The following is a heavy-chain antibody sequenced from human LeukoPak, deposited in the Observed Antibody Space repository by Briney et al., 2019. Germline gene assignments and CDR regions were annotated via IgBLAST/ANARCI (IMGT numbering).Heavy chain of an antibody. D-gene: IGHD5-24*01. CDR1: GFSFTSYA. CDR3: ARDRYGDGFAHLDY. J-gene: IGHJ4*02. CDR2: ITPGGGT. V-gene: IGHV1-2*02. Sequence: ASVKVSRKASGFSFTSYAIHWVRQAPGQGLEWMGWITPGGGTNYAQKFQGRVAITWDTSITTAYMDLSRLTSDDTAVYYCARDRYGDGFAHLDYWGQGALVTVSS.